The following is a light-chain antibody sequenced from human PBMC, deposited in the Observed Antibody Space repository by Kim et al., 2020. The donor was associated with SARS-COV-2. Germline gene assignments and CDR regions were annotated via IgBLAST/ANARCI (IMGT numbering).Light chain of an antibody. CDR2: QAS. CDR3: EEYKTYAGA. J-gene: IGKJ1*01. V-gene: IGKV1-5*03. CDR1: QSISGW. Sequence: DIQMTQSPPTLSASVGDRVTITCRASQSISGWLAWYQQKPGKAPKVLLYQASNLESGVPSRFSGSGSGTEFTLTISGLQPDDFATYYCEEYKTYAGACGQGTKVDI.